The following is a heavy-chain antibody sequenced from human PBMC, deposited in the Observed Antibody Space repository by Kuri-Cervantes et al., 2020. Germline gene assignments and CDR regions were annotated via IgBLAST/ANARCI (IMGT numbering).Heavy chain of an antibody. CDR3: ARDPDAYTTHFPPEY. CDR2: ISYDGSNK. Sequence: GESLKISCAASGFRFSSYDMSWVRQAPGKGLEWVAVISYDGSNKYYVDSVKGRFTISRDDSKNTLYLQMNSLRAEDTAVYYCARDPDAYTTHFPPEYWGQGTLVTVSS. D-gene: IGHD2/OR15-2a*01. J-gene: IGHJ4*02. CDR1: GFRFSSYD. V-gene: IGHV3-30*03.